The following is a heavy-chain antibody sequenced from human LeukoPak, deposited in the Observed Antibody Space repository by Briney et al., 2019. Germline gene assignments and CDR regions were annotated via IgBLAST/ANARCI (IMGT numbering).Heavy chain of an antibody. Sequence: SVKVSCKSSGGTFSIYTISWFRQAPGQGLEWMGGIIPIIGTTNNAEKFQGIVTITADESTSTAYMELSSLRSEDTAVYYCASPKAILYYDSSGWRVQAFDYWGQGTLVTVSS. CDR3: ASPKAILYYDSSGWRVQAFDY. CDR2: IIPIIGTT. D-gene: IGHD3-22*01. CDR1: GGTFSIYT. V-gene: IGHV1-69*13. J-gene: IGHJ4*02.